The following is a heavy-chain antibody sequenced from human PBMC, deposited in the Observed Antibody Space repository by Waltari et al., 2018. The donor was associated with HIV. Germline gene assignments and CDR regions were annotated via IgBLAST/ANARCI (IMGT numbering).Heavy chain of an antibody. CDR2: INPKSGGT. V-gene: IGHV1-2*02. CDR3: ARTFLYCSGGTCYFDY. Sequence: QVQLVQSGAEVKKPGASVKVSCKASGYTFTGYYMHWVRQAPGQGLEGMGWINPKSGGTNYAQKLQGRVTMTRDTSISTAYMELSRLRADDTAVYYCARTFLYCSGGTCYFDYWGQGTLVTVSS. D-gene: IGHD2-15*01. CDR1: GYTFTGYY. J-gene: IGHJ4*02.